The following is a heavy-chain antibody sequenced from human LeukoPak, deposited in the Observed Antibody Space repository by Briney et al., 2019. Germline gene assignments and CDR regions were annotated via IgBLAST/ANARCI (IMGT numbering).Heavy chain of an antibody. V-gene: IGHV1-18*04. D-gene: IGHD3-22*01. J-gene: IGHJ4*02. CDR3: ARDQGVYYDSTGYVFDN. CDR1: GYTFTSYY. Sequence: ASVKVSCKASGYTFTSYYMHWVRQAPGQGLEWMGWINAYNGKTRYAENFQGRVTLTTDTSTSTAYMELRNLRSDDTALYYCARDQGVYYDSTGYVFDNWGQGTLVTVSS. CDR2: INAYNGKT.